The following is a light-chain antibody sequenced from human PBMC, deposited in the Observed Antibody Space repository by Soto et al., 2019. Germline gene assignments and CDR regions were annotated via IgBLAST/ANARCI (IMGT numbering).Light chain of an antibody. J-gene: IGLJ2*01. CDR2: DVS. CDR1: SSDVGGYNY. V-gene: IGLV2-11*01. CDR3: CSYAGSYDVV. Sequence: QSVLTQPRSVSGSPGQSVTISCTGTSSDVGGYNYVSWYQQHPGKAPKLMIYDVSKRPSGVPDRFSGSKYGNTASLTISGLQAEDEADYYCCSYAGSYDVVFGGGTKVTVL.